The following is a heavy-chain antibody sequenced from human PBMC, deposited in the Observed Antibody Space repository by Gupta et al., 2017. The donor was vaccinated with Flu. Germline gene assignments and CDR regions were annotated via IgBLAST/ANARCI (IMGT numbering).Heavy chain of an antibody. D-gene: IGHD7-27*01. CDR2: ISYDGSNK. CDR3: AKGNWGFDY. V-gene: IGHV3-30*18. J-gene: IGHJ4*02. Sequence: MHWVRQAPGKGLEWVAVISYDGSNKYYADSVKGRFTISRDNSKNTLYLQMNSLRAEDTAVYYCAKGNWGFDYWGQGTLVTVSS.